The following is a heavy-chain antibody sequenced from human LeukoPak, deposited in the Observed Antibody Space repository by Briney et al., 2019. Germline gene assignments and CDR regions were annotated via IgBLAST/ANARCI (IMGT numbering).Heavy chain of an antibody. J-gene: IGHJ4*02. CDR2: IYYSGST. CDR1: GGSISSSSYY. V-gene: IGHV4-39*01. D-gene: IGHD3-10*01. CDR3: ANPTDIGSASYYKW. Sequence: PSETLSLTCTVSGGSISSSSYYWGWIRQPPGKGLEWIGSIYYSGSTYYNPSLKSRVTISVDTSKNQFSLKLSSVTAADTAVYYCANPTDIGSASYYKWWGQGTLVTVSS.